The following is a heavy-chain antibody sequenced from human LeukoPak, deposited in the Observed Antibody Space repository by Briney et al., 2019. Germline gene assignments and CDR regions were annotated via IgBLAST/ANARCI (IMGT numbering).Heavy chain of an antibody. D-gene: IGHD1-14*01. V-gene: IGHV3-33*06. CDR1: GFAFSSYG. Sequence: GGSLRLSCAASGFAFSSYGMHWVRQAPGQGLEWVAVIWYDGSNKYYADSVKGRFTISRDNSKNTLYLQMNSLRAEDTALYYCAKVGKTNAGFDYWGQGTLVTVSS. CDR2: IWYDGSNK. CDR3: AKVGKTNAGFDY. J-gene: IGHJ4*02.